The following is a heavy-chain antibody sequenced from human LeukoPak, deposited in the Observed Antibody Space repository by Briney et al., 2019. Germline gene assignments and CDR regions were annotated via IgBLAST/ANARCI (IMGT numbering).Heavy chain of an antibody. Sequence: GGSLRLSCAASGFTFTRYAINWVRQAPGKGLEWVAVISESGATTFYADSVKGRFTISRDNAKNSLYLRMNSLKVQDTAIYYCGRDNWVDCWGQGTLVSVSS. CDR2: ISESGATT. V-gene: IGHV3-23*01. CDR3: GRDNWVDC. J-gene: IGHJ5*01. CDR1: GFTFTRYA.